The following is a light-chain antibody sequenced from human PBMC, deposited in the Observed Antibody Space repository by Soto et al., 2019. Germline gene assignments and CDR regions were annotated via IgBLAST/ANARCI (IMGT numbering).Light chain of an antibody. Sequence: DIVMTQSPATLSVSPGERATLSCRASQSVSTDLAWFQQKPGQAPRLLIYGASARATGIPARFSGSGSGADFTLTISSLQSEDFAVYYCQQHNNRWTFGQGTKV. CDR2: GAS. V-gene: IGKV3-15*01. CDR1: QSVSTD. CDR3: QQHNNRWT. J-gene: IGKJ1*01.